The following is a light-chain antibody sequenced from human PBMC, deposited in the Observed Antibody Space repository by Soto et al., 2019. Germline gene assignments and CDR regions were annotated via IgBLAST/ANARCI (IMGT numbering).Light chain of an antibody. Sequence: IVMSQSPGTLSVSPGERVTLSWRASQGVSSKLAWYQQKLGQAPRLLIYGASTRATGISARFSGSGSGTEFTLTISSLQSEDFAVYYCQQYYKWPPITFGQGTRLEIK. V-gene: IGKV3-15*01. CDR1: QGVSSK. CDR2: GAS. CDR3: QQYYKWPPIT. J-gene: IGKJ5*01.